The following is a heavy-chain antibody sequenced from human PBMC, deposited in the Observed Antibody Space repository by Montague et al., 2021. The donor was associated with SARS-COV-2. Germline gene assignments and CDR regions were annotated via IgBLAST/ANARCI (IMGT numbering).Heavy chain of an antibody. Sequence: SETVSLTCAVYGGSFSGYYWTWIRQSPGKGLEWIAEINHSGTTNYNFNPSLRSRVTISVDTSKSQFSLKLSSVTAADTGVYYCARWDPQTLTLIGLRGKSASDYWGQGTLVTVSS. J-gene: IGHJ4*02. CDR2: INHSGTT. V-gene: IGHV4-34*01. D-gene: IGHD4-23*01. CDR3: ARWDPQTLTLIGLRGKSASDY. CDR1: GGSFSGYY.